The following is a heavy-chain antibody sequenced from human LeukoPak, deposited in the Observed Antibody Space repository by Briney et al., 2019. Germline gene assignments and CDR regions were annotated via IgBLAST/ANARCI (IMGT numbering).Heavy chain of an antibody. Sequence: GGSLILSCAASGFSFSNYWMHWVRQAPGEGLVWVAGINGDETGTSYADSGKGRFTTSRGNAKNTLYLQMTSLRAEATAVYYCARDGSLPDYWGQGTLVTVSS. CDR1: GFSFSNYW. V-gene: IGHV3-74*01. CDR2: INGDETGT. CDR3: ARDGSLPDY. J-gene: IGHJ4*02.